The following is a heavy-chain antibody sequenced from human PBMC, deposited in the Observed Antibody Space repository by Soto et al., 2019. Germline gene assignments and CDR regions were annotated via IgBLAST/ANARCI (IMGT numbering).Heavy chain of an antibody. Sequence: GGSLRLSCAASGFTFSSYGMHWVRQAPGKGLEWVAVISYDGSNKYYADSVKGRFTISRDNSKNTLYLQMNSLRAEDTAVYYCAKNIWGSYPYWGQGTLVTVSS. D-gene: IGHD3-16*02. V-gene: IGHV3-30*18. J-gene: IGHJ4*02. CDR2: ISYDGSNK. CDR1: GFTFSSYG. CDR3: AKNIWGSYPY.